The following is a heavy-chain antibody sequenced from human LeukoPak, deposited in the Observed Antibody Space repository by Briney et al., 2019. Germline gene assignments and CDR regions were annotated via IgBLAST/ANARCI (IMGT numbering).Heavy chain of an antibody. CDR2: ISGSGGST. Sequence: PGGSLRLSCAASGFTFSSYGMSWVRQAPGKGLEWVSAISGSGGSTYYADSVKGRFTISRDNSKNTLYLQMNSLRAEDTAVYYCVKDGVYPVTHFDYWGQGTLVTVSS. V-gene: IGHV3-23*01. CDR1: GFTFSSYG. D-gene: IGHD4-17*01. CDR3: VKDGVYPVTHFDY. J-gene: IGHJ4*02.